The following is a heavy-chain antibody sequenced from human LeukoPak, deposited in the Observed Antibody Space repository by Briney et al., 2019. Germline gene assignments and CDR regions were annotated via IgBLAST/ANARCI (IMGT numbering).Heavy chain of an antibody. D-gene: IGHD6-6*01. CDR1: GFTFSDYC. CDR2: ISGSGGST. CDR3: AKDMTRIAARLLAPRTDYSYYYMDV. Sequence: PGGSLRLSRAASGFTFSDYCMSWIRQAPGKGLEWVSAISGSGGSTYYADSVKGRFTISRDNSKNTLYLQMNSLRAEDTAVYYCAKDMTRIAARLLAPRTDYSYYYMDVWGKGTTVTVSS. J-gene: IGHJ6*03. V-gene: IGHV3-23*01.